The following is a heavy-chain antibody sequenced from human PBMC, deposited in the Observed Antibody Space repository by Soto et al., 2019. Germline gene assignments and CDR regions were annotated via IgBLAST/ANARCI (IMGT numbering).Heavy chain of an antibody. Sequence: QVLLVQSGAEVKRPGTSVKVSCKASGYIFTSYYVHWVRQVPGQGLEWMGWFNPNTGGTNYAQRFEGRVTMTRYTSISTAYMELSRLTSDDTAIYFCARVRTRREFDPWGQGTLVTVSS. CDR2: FNPNTGGT. CDR1: GYIFTSYY. J-gene: IGHJ5*02. CDR3: ARVRTRREFDP. V-gene: IGHV1-2*02. D-gene: IGHD4-17*01.